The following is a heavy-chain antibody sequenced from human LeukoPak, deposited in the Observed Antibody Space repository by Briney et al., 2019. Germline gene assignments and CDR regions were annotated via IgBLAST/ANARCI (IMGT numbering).Heavy chain of an antibody. V-gene: IGHV3-23*01. CDR1: GFTFSSYA. CDR2: ISGSGGST. CDR3: AKGSSPYSSSWYVY. D-gene: IGHD6-13*01. J-gene: IGHJ4*02. Sequence: GGSLRLSCAASGFTFSSYAVSWVRQAPGKGLEWVSAISGSGGSTYYADSVKGRFTISRDNSKNTLYLQMNSLRAEDTAVYYCAKGSSPYSSSWYVYWGQGTLVTVSP.